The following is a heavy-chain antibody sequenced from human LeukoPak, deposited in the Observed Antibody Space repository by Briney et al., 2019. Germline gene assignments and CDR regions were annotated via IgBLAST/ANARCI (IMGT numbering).Heavy chain of an antibody. CDR3: AREGTVSKGRPNDY. V-gene: IGHV1-18*01. Sequence: ASVKVSCKASGGTFSSYAISWVRQAPGQGLEWMGWISAYNGDTNYVQKFQGRVTMTTDTPTSTAYMELRSLRSDDTAVYYCAREGTVSKGRPNDYWGQGTLVTVSS. J-gene: IGHJ4*02. CDR2: ISAYNGDT. CDR1: GGTFSSYA. D-gene: IGHD3-10*01.